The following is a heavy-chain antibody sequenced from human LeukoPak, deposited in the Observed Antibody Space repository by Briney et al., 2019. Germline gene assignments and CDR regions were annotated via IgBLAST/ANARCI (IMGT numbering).Heavy chain of an antibody. CDR2: ITGSGDYT. Sequence: PGGSLRLSCAASGFPFSSDSMSWVRQAPGKGLEWVSAITGSGDYTDYADSVKGRFTISRDNSKSTLFLQMNSLRVEDTAVYYCAKRSRDSSGWFDYWGQGTLVTVSS. D-gene: IGHD6-19*01. J-gene: IGHJ4*02. CDR1: GFPFSSDS. V-gene: IGHV3-23*01. CDR3: AKRSRDSSGWFDY.